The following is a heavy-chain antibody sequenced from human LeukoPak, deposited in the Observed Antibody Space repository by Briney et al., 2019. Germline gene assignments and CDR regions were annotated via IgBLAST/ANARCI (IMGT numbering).Heavy chain of an antibody. Sequence: PSETLSLTCAVSGGSISSGGYSWSWIRQPPGKGLEWIGYIYYSGSTYYNPSLKSRVTMSVDTSKNQFSLKLSSVTAADTAVYYCARYSSSCFWFDPWGQGTLVTVSS. D-gene: IGHD6-13*01. CDR2: IYYSGST. CDR3: ARYSSSCFWFDP. V-gene: IGHV4-30-4*07. J-gene: IGHJ5*02. CDR1: GGSISSGGYS.